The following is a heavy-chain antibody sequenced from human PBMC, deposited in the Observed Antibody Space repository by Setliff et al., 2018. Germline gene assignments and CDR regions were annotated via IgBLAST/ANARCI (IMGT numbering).Heavy chain of an antibody. CDR2: IFPSGTT. CDR1: GDSLDRGAVY. V-gene: IGHV4-61*09. Sequence: SETLSLTCLVSGDSLDRGAVYWTWIRQPAGKGLEWIGHIFPSGTTKYNPSLQSRVPISLDTSNHQFALTLSSMPAADTALYYCARGGGYGSGGSFHNAPFDYWGQGMLVTVSS. CDR3: ARGGGYGSGGSFHNAPFDY. D-gene: IGHD3-10*01. J-gene: IGHJ4*02.